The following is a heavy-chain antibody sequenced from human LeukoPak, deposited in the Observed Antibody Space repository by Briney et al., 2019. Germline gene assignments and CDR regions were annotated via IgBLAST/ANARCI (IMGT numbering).Heavy chain of an antibody. V-gene: IGHV5-51*01. CDR1: GYSINNYW. CDR2: IYPADSDI. CDR3: ASSLMATTTTGAFDI. D-gene: IGHD5-24*01. Sequence: GESLKISCKGSGYSINNYWIGWVRQMPGKGLEWMGVIYPADSDIRYSPSFQGQVTISADKSISTAYLQWSSLKASDTAMYYCASSLMATTTTGAFDIWGQGTMVTVSS. J-gene: IGHJ3*02.